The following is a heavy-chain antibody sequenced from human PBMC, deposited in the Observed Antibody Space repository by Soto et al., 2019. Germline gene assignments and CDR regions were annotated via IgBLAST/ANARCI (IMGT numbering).Heavy chain of an antibody. CDR1: GYMFTSYF. J-gene: IGHJ4*02. D-gene: IGHD6-19*01. CDR3: ARDKDSSARPRAEFDY. CDR2: INPSDGTT. V-gene: IGHV1-46*01. Sequence: QGHLVQSGAEVKRPGASVRVSCESSGYMFTSYFIHWVRQAPGQGLEWVVVINPSDGTTTYAQKFQARITMTRDTSTTTVDMELSSLRSEDTAVYYCARDKDSSARPRAEFDYWGQGTLITVSS.